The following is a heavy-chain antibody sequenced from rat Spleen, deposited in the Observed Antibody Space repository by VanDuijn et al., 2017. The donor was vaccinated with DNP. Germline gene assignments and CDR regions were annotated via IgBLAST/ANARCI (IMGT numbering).Heavy chain of an antibody. CDR1: GFTFNNYW. D-gene: IGHD1-1*01. CDR3: ARPYRGPFDY. V-gene: IGHV5-31*01. J-gene: IGHJ2*01. CDR2: INPDGATT. Sequence: EVQLVESGGDLVQPGRSLKLSCVASGFTFNNYWMTWLRQAPGKGLEWVASINPDGATTHYSDSVRGRFTISRDNAKSSLNLQMNSLKSEDTATYYCARPYRGPFDYWGQGVMVTVSS.